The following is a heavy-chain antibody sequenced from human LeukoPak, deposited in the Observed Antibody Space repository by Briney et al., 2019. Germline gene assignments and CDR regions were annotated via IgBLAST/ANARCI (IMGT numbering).Heavy chain of an antibody. CDR3: APFIEVVVPGY. D-gene: IGHD2-15*01. Sequence: PSETLSLTCTVSGGSISSSSYYWGWIRQPPGKGLEWIGNIYYSGSTYYNPSLKSRVTISVDTSKNQFSLKLSSVTAADTAVYYCAPFIEVVVPGYWGQGTLVTVSS. CDR1: GGSISSSSYY. CDR2: IYYSGST. J-gene: IGHJ4*02. V-gene: IGHV4-39*07.